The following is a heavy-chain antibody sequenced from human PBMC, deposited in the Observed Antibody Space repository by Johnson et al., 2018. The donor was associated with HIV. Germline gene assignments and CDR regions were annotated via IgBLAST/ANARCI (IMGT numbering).Heavy chain of an antibody. J-gene: IGHJ3*02. CDR2: ISSSGSTI. CDR3: AKASLRGYSYVSYAFDI. D-gene: IGHD5-18*01. V-gene: IGHV3-11*04. Sequence: QVQLVESGGGLVRPGGSLRLSCAASGFTFSDYYMTWIRQAPGKGLECVSYISSSGSTIYYADSVKGRFTISRDNSKNTVYLQMNSLRVEDTAVYYCAKASLRGYSYVSYAFDIWGQGTMVTVSS. CDR1: GFTFSDYY.